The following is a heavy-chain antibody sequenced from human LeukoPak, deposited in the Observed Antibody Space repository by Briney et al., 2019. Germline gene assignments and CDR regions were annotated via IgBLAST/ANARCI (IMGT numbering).Heavy chain of an antibody. D-gene: IGHD3-10*01. CDR3: ARTSARGAQFDY. Sequence: SETLSLTCTVSGGSISGYYWSWIRQPPGKGLEWIGYIYFSGSSKYNPSLKSRVTMSVDTSNNQFSLNLSSVTAADTAVYYCARTSARGAQFDYWGQGTLVTVSS. J-gene: IGHJ4*02. V-gene: IGHV4-59*12. CDR2: IYFSGSS. CDR1: GGSISGYY.